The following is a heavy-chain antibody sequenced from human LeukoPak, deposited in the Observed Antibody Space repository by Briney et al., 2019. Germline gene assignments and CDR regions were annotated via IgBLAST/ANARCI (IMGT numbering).Heavy chain of an antibody. Sequence: SETLSLTCTVSGGSISSYYWSWIRQPAGKGLEWIGRIYTSGSTNYNPSLKSRVTMSVDTSKNQFSLKLSSVTATDTAVYYCAREEPYYYEYYGMDVWGQGTTVTVSS. J-gene: IGHJ6*02. CDR3: AREEPYYYEYYGMDV. D-gene: IGHD1-14*01. CDR2: IYTSGST. CDR1: GGSISSYY. V-gene: IGHV4-4*07.